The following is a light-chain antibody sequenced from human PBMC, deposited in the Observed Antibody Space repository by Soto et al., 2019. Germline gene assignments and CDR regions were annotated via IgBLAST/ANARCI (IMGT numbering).Light chain of an antibody. CDR1: QSVSSS. V-gene: IGKV1-5*01. Sequence: DIQMTQSPSTLSAFVGDRVTITCRASQSVSSSLAWYQPKPGKAPQLLIYDASTLESGVPSRFSGSGYGTEFPLTINSLQPGDFATYYCQQYESFSPYTFGQGTRLEI. CDR3: QQYESFSPYT. J-gene: IGKJ2*01. CDR2: DAS.